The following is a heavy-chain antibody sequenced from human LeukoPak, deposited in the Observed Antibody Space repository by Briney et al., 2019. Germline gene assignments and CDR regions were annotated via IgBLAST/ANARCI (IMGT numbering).Heavy chain of an antibody. CDR3: ARGRSGSKFDP. CDR2: IYHSGST. D-gene: IGHD2-15*01. CDR1: GGSISSGGYY. Sequence: SQTLSLTCTVSGGSISSGGYYWSWIRQPPGKGLEWIGYIYHSGSTYYNPSLKSRVTISVDRSKNQFSLKLSSVTAADTAVYYCARGRSGSKFDPWGQGTLVTVSS. J-gene: IGHJ5*02. V-gene: IGHV4-30-2*01.